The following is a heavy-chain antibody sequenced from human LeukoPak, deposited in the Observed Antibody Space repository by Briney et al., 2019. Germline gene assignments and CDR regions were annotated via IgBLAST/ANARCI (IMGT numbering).Heavy chain of an antibody. D-gene: IGHD5-18*01. Sequence: ASVKVSCQTSGYTFTSYAISWVRQAPGQGLEWMGWINTNTGNPTYAQGFTGRYAFSLDTSVSTAYLQISGLQADDTAVYYCGRDPKLGIRGYTYGYIDYWGQGTLVTVSS. J-gene: IGHJ4*02. CDR3: GRDPKLGIRGYTYGYIDY. CDR1: GYTFTSYA. V-gene: IGHV7-4-1*02. CDR2: INTNTGNP.